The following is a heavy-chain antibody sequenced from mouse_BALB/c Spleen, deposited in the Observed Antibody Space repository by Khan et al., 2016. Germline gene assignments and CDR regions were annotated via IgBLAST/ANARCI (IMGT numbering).Heavy chain of an antibody. Sequence: EVKLLESGGGLVQPGGSLKLSCAASGFDFSIYWMSWVRQAPGKGLEWIGEINPDSSTINYTPSLKDKFIISRDNAKNTLYLQMSKVRSEDTALYYCARHDYYAMENRGQGTSVTVSS. CDR3: ARHDYYAMEN. CDR2: INPDSSTI. J-gene: IGHJ4*01. CDR1: GFDFSIYW. V-gene: IGHV4-1*02.